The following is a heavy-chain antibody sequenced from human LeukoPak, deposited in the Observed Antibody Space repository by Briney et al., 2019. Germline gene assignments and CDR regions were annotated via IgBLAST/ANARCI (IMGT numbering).Heavy chain of an antibody. J-gene: IGHJ4*02. Sequence: PGGSLRLSCAASGFTFSSYAMSWVRQAPGKGLGWVSAISGSGGSTYYADSVKGRFTISRDNAKNSLHLEMNSLRAEDTAVYYCAREIVSAVAGNFDYWGQGTLVTVSS. CDR2: ISGSGGST. CDR1: GFTFSSYA. D-gene: IGHD6-19*01. CDR3: AREIVSAVAGNFDY. V-gene: IGHV3-23*01.